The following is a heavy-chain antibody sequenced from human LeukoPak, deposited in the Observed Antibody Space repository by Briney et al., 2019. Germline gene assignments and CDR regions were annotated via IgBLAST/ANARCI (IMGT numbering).Heavy chain of an antibody. D-gene: IGHD4-23*01. V-gene: IGHV1-2*02. CDR2: INPNSGGT. J-gene: IGHJ6*02. CDR3: ARVLGTVVTTYYYYSMDV. Sequence: GASVKVSCKASGYTFTGYYMHWVRQTPGQGLEWMGWINPNSGGTNYAQKFQGRVTMTRDTSISTAYMELRRLRSDDTAVYYCARVLGTVVTTYYYYSMDVWGQGTTVTVSS. CDR1: GYTFTGYY.